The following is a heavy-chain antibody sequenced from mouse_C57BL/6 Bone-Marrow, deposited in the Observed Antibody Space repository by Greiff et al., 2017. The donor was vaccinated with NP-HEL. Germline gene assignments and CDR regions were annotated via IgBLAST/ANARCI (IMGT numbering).Heavy chain of an antibody. D-gene: IGHD1-1*01. J-gene: IGHJ2*01. V-gene: IGHV5-4*01. CDR3: ARDDGSSYYFDY. CDR1: GFTFSSYA. Sequence: EVQLVESGGGLVKPGGSLKLSCAASGFTFSSYAMSWVRQTPEKRLEWVATISDGGSYTYYPDNVKGRFTISRDNAKNNLYLQMSHLKSEDTAMYYCARDDGSSYYFDYWGQGTTLTVSS. CDR2: ISDGGSYT.